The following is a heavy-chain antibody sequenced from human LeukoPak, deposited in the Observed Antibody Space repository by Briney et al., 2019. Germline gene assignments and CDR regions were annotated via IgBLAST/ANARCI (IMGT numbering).Heavy chain of an antibody. CDR1: GYSFTTYW. CDR3: ARPTGLGYDAFDI. Sequence: GESLQISCQGFGYSFTTYWIGWVRQMPGKGLEWMGIIYPGDSDTRYSPSFQGQVTISADKSISTAYLQWSSLKASDTAMYYCARPTGLGYDAFDIWGQGTMVTVSS. CDR2: IYPGDSDT. D-gene: IGHD6-19*01. V-gene: IGHV5-51*01. J-gene: IGHJ3*02.